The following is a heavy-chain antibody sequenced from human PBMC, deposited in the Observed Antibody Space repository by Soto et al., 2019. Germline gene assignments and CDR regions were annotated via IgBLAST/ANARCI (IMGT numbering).Heavy chain of an antibody. CDR1: GYTFTSYG. CDR3: ARAGVRAHRVYYYHLDV. CDR2: ISAYNGNT. V-gene: IGHV1-18*01. J-gene: IGHJ6*03. Sequence: ASVKVSCKASGYTFTSYGISWVRQAPGQGLEWMGWISAYNGNTNYAQKLQGRVTMTTETSTRTAYMELRSLRSDDTAVYYCARAGVRAHRVYYYHLDVWGKGTTVTVSS. D-gene: IGHD6-6*01.